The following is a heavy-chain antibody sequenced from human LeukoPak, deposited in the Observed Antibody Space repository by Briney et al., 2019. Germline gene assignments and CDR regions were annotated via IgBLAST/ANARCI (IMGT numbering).Heavy chain of an antibody. CDR1: GFNFAIYS. V-gene: IGHV3-21*01. J-gene: IGHJ5*01. Sequence: RGSLRLSCAASGFNFAIYSMSWVRQAPGKGLEWVASMGSSGSHIYYADSVKGRFTISRDNAQNSLYLQLNNMGAEDTAVYFCARTGGYCTTNCRGMGNRFESWGQGALVAVSS. CDR3: ARTGGYCTTNCRGMGNRFES. D-gene: IGHD2-8*01. CDR2: MGSSGSHI.